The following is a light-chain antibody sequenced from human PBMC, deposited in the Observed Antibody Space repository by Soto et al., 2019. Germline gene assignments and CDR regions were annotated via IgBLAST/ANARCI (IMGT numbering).Light chain of an antibody. CDR2: SAS. J-gene: IGKJ1*01. CDR3: QSNNILPWT. Sequence: QSRPSVASGVFDVVTSICRTSQYISNYLNWYQHKVGKAPQLLIYSASTLQMGVPSRFSGSASGTEFTLTISSLQPDDYASYYCQSNNILPWTFGQGTKVDIK. V-gene: IGKV1-39*01. CDR1: QYISNY.